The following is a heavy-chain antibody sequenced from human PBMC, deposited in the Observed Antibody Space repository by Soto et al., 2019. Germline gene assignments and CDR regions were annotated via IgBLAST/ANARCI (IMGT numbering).Heavy chain of an antibody. CDR3: ARDFSLVYYYYYGMDV. J-gene: IGHJ6*02. D-gene: IGHD3-16*01. V-gene: IGHV3-30-3*01. CDR1: GFTFSNYA. CDR2: ISYDGSNK. Sequence: GGSLRLSCAASGFTFSNYAMHWVRQAPGKGLEWVAVISYDGSNKYYADSVKGRFTISRDNSKNTLHLQMNSLGAEDTAVYYCARDFSLVYYYYYGMDVWGQGTTVTVSS.